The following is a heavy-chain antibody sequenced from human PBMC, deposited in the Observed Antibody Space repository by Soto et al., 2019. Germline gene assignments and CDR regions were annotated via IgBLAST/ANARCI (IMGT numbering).Heavy chain of an antibody. J-gene: IGHJ6*02. V-gene: IGHV3-9*01. CDR1: GFTFDDYA. D-gene: IGHD3-22*01. Sequence: EVQLVESGGDLVQPGRSLRLSCAASGFTFDDYAMHWVRQVPGKGLQWVSGLSWNGVTIGYAASVKGRFTISRDNAKKSRYLQMNGLRPDDTVLYYCAAPRACDFSDYSGFHSGMDVWGLGTTVAVSS. CDR2: LSWNGVTI. CDR3: AAPRACDFSDYSGFHSGMDV.